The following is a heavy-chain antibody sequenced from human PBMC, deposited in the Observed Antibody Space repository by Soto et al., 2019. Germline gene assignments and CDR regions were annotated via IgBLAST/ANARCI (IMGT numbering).Heavy chain of an antibody. CDR2: ISSSGSTI. CDR3: AREGIQLWLRRTYGMDV. D-gene: IGHD5-18*01. V-gene: IGHV3-48*03. Sequence: EVQLVESGGGLVQPGGSLRLSCAASGFTFSSYEMNWVRQAPGKGLEWVSYISSSGSTIYYADSVKGRFTISRDNAKNSLDLQMSSLRAEDTAVYYCAREGIQLWLRRTYGMDVWGQGTTVTVSS. J-gene: IGHJ6*02. CDR1: GFTFSSYE.